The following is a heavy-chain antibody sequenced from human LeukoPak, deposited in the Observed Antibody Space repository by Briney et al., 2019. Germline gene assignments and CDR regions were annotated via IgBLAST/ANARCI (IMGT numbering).Heavy chain of an antibody. J-gene: IGHJ4*02. CDR3: ARGASTFDY. CDR2: IYYSGST. Sequence: KPSETLSLTCTVSDGSIRNYYWSWIRQPPGKGLEWIGYIYYSGSTTYNPYLRSRVTMSVDMSKNKFSLRLNSVTAADTAVYYCARGASTFDYWGQGTLVTVSS. D-gene: IGHD2-2*01. V-gene: IGHV4-59*01. CDR1: DGSIRNYY.